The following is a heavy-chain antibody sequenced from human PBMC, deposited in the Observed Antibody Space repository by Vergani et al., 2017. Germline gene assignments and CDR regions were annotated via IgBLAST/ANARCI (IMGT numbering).Heavy chain of an antibody. J-gene: IGHJ4*02. CDR3: ASSPYYYDSSGHDY. CDR1: GGSISSGSYY. CDR2: IYTSGST. V-gene: IGHV4-61*02. D-gene: IGHD3-22*01. Sequence: QVQLQESGPGLVKPSQTLSLTCTVSGGSISSGSYYWSWIRQPAGKGLEWIGRIYTSGSTNYNPSLKSRVTISVETSKNQFSLKLSSVTAADTAVYYCASSPYYYDSSGHDYWGQGTLVTVSS.